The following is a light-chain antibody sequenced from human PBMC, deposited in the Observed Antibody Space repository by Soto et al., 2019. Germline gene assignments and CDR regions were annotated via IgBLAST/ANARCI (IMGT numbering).Light chain of an antibody. CDR2: NTS. V-gene: IGLV7-46*01. Sequence: QAVVTQDPSLTVSPGGTVTLTCGSSTGAVTSGHYPYWFQQKPGPAPRTLVYNTSDKHSWAPARFSGSLLGGKAALTLSGAQPEDEAEYYCLFSYSVARVFGGGTKLTVL. J-gene: IGLJ3*02. CDR3: LFSYSVARV. CDR1: TGAVTSGHY.